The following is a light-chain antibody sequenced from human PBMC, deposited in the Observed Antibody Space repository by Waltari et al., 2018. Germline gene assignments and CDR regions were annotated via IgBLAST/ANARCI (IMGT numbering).Light chain of an antibody. J-gene: IGLJ2*01. CDR1: SLRRFY. CDR2: GQD. V-gene: IGLV3-19*01. Sequence: SSELTQDPAVSVALGQTVTITCQGDSLRRFYASWYQQRPGQAPILIFFGQDNRPSWLPDRFSGSTSGDTASLTITGAQAEDEADYYCHSRDTFSTRVFGGGTRLTV. CDR3: HSRDTFSTRV.